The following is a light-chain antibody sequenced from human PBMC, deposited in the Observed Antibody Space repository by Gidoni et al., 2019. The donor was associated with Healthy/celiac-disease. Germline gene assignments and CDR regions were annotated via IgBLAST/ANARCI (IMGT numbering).Light chain of an antibody. CDR3: QQSYSTPPYT. J-gene: IGKJ2*01. CDR2: AAS. V-gene: IGKV1-39*01. Sequence: DIQMTQSPSSLSASVGDRVTITCRASQSISSYLNWYQQQPGKAPKLLIYAASSLQSGVPSRFSGSGSGTDFTLTISSLQPEDFATYFCQQSYSTPPYTFGQGTKLEIK. CDR1: QSISSY.